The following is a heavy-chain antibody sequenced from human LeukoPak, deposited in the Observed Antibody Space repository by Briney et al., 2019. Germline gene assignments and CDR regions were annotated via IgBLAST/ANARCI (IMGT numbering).Heavy chain of an antibody. J-gene: IGHJ4*02. Sequence: EGSLRLSCAASGFTFSYYAMAWVRQAPGKGLEWVSSISGGSTYYADSVKGRFTISRDNSKNTLYLQMNSLRAEDTAVYYCAKGGYNYGYVDYWGQGTLVTVSS. CDR1: GFTFSYYA. D-gene: IGHD5-18*01. V-gene: IGHV3-23*01. CDR3: AKGGYNYGYVDY. CDR2: ISGGST.